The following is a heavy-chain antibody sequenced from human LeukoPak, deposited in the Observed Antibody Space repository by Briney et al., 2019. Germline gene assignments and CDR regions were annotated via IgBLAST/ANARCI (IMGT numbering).Heavy chain of an antibody. J-gene: IGHJ6*02. CDR3: ARGPDRYCSSTSCYYYGMDV. D-gene: IGHD2-2*01. Sequence: ASVKVSCKVSGYTLTELSMHWVRQAPGKGLEWMGGFDPEDGETIYAQKFQGRVTMTEDTSTDTAYMELSSLRSEDTAVYYCARGPDRYCSSTSCYYYGMDVWGQGTTVTVSS. CDR2: FDPEDGET. V-gene: IGHV1-24*01. CDR1: GYTLTELS.